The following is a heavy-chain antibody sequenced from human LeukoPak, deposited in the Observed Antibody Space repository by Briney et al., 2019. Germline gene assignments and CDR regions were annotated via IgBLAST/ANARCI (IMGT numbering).Heavy chain of an antibody. D-gene: IGHD6-19*01. CDR1: GFTFSSYA. CDR3: AKDLRFSSGCRAFDI. V-gene: IGHV3-23*01. J-gene: IGHJ3*02. CDR2: ISGSGSNT. Sequence: GGSLRLSCAASGFTFSSYAMSWVRQAPGQGLEWVSAISGSGSNTYYADSVRGRFTISRDSSKNTLFLQMNSLRAEDTAVYYCAKDLRFSSGCRAFDIWGQGTMVTVSS.